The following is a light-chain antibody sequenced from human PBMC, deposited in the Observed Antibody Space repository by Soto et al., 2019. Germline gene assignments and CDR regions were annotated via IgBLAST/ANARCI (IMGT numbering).Light chain of an antibody. V-gene: IGKV1-39*01. J-gene: IGKJ5*01. CDR2: AAS. CDR3: QQNYSLPIT. CDR1: QSISSY. Sequence: DIQMTQSPSSLSASLGDIVTITCRASQSISSYLNWYQQKPGKAPKLLIYAASSLQSGVPSRFSGSGSGTDFTLTISSLQPEDFATYYCQQNYSLPITFGQGTRLEIK.